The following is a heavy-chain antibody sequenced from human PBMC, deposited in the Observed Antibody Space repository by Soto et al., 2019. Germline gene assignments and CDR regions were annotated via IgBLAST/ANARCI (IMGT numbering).Heavy chain of an antibody. D-gene: IGHD3-3*01. CDR1: GFTFSRYG. V-gene: IGHV3-23*01. CDR2: ISGSGGST. J-gene: IGHJ4*02. CDR3: AKDLPGRFLEWLSPYYFDY. Sequence: EVQLLESGGGLVQPGGSLRLSCAASGFTFSRYGMSWVRQAPGKGLEWVSAISGSGGSTYYADSVKGRFTISRDNSKNTLYLQMNSLRAEDTAVYYCAKDLPGRFLEWLSPYYFDYWGQGTLVTVSS.